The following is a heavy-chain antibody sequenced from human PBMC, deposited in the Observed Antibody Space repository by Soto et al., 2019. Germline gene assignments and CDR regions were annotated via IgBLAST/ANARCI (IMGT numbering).Heavy chain of an antibody. CDR3: AREDNSGRGENYYYGMDV. CDR1: GYTFTSYA. J-gene: IGHJ6*02. Sequence: QVQLVQSGAEVKKPGASVKVSCKASGYTFTSYAMHWVRQAPGQRLEWMGWINAGNGNTKYSQKFQGRVIITRDTSASTAYMELSSLRSEDTAVYYCAREDNSGRGENYYYGMDVWGQGTTVTVSS. CDR2: INAGNGNT. V-gene: IGHV1-3*01. D-gene: IGHD1-26*01.